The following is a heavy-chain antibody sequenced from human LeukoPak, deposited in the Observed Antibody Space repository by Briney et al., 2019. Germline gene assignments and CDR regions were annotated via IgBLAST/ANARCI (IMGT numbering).Heavy chain of an antibody. V-gene: IGHV3-72*01. CDR1: GLTFSDHY. CDR3: ANFFGNNFGF. Sequence: GGSLRLSCVASGLTFSDHYMDWVRQAPGKGLEWVGRSRDRANSYTTEYATSVEGRFTISRDDSKKSLYLQMNSLKTEDTAVYYCANFFGNNFGFWGQGTLVTASS. J-gene: IGHJ4*02. D-gene: IGHD5-24*01. CDR2: SRDRANSYTT.